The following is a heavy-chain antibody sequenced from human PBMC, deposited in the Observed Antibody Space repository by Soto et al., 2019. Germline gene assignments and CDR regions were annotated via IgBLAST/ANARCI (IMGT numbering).Heavy chain of an antibody. CDR2: IYYNGNT. J-gene: IGHJ4*02. V-gene: IGHV4-59*11. Sequence: QVQLQESGPGLVKPSETLSLTCSVSGGSIRNHYWSWLRQPPGKGLEWIGYIYYNGNTNYNPSLKSRVTMSVDTSRNQISLKLTTVTAADTAVYYCTRANWYSEYWGQGTLVTVSS. CDR3: TRANWYSEY. D-gene: IGHD7-27*01. CDR1: GGSIRNHY.